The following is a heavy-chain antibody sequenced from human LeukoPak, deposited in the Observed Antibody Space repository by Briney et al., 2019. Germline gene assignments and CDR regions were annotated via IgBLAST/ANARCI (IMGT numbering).Heavy chain of an antibody. CDR1: GFTFSSYS. V-gene: IGHV3-48*02. D-gene: IGHD1-26*01. J-gene: IGHJ4*02. CDR3: ARDEGQDHSGSYSFDY. CDR2: ISSSSSTI. Sequence: GGSLRLSCAASGFTFSSYSMNWVRQAPGKGLEWVSYISSSSSTIYYAESVKGRFTISRDNAKNSLYLQMNSLRDEDTAVYYCARDEGQDHSGSYSFDYWGQGTLVTVSS.